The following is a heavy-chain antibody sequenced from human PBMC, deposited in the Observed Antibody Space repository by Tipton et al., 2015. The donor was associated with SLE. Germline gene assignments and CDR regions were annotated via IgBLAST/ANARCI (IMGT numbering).Heavy chain of an antibody. CDR2: LYYGGST. CDR3: ARGGEYDILLFDS. Sequence: TLSLTCTVSGGSISSGGYYWSWIRQHPGKGLEWIGGLYYGGSTFYNPSLKSRVTISGDTSKKQFSLNLSSVTAADTAVYYCARGGEYDILLFDSWGQGTLVTVSS. V-gene: IGHV4-39*07. J-gene: IGHJ4*02. D-gene: IGHD3-10*01. CDR1: GGSISSGGYY.